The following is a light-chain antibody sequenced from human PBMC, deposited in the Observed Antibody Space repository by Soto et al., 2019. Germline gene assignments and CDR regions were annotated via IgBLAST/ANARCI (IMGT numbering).Light chain of an antibody. CDR3: QQYNNWPPA. CDR2: GAS. J-gene: IGKJ1*01. V-gene: IGKV3D-15*01. CDR1: QSVSRN. Sequence: EIVLTQSPGTLSLSPGERATLSCRASQSVSRNYLAWYQQKPGQAPRLLIYGASTRATGIPARFSGSGSGTEFTLTISSLQSEDFAVYYCQQYNNWPPAFGQGTKVDIK.